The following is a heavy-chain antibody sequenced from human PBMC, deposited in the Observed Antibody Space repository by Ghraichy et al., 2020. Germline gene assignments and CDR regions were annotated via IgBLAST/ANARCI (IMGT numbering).Heavy chain of an antibody. D-gene: IGHD3-22*01. V-gene: IGHV3-48*02. CDR1: GFTFSIYS. J-gene: IGHJ3*02. CDR3: ARYESYYYDSSGYYYAFDI. CDR2: ISSTSSTT. Sequence: GGSLRLSCAGSGFTFSIYSMNWVRQAPGKGLEWVSYISSTSSTTYYADSVKGRFTISRDNAKNSLYLQMNSLRDEDTAVYYCARYESYYYDSSGYYYAFDIWGQGTMVTVSS.